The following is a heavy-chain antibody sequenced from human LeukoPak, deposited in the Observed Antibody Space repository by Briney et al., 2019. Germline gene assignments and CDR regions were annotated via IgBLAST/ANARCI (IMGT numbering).Heavy chain of an antibody. CDR3: AAVPHYMVRGVIRNDY. Sequence: SVRVSCKASGFTFTSSAVQWVRQARGQRLEWIGWIVVGSGNTNYAQKFQERVTITRDMSTSTAYMELSSLRSEDTAVYYCAAVPHYMVRGVIRNDYWGQGTLVTVSS. J-gene: IGHJ4*02. CDR2: IVVGSGNT. D-gene: IGHD3-10*01. CDR1: GFTFTSSA. V-gene: IGHV1-58*01.